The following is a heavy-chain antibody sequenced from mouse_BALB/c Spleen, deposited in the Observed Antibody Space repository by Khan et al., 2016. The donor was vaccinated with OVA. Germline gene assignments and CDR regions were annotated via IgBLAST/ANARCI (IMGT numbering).Heavy chain of an antibody. D-gene: IGHD1-1*02. V-gene: IGHV3-2*02. CDR1: GYSITSDYA. Sequence: EVQLQESGPGLVKPSQSLSLTCTVTGYSITSDYAWNWIRQFPGNKLECMDHISYSGNTKYNPTPKSRISITRDTSKNQFCLQLNSVTTEDTATYYGARIYGGDFDYGGQGTTLTVS. J-gene: IGHJ2*01. CDR3: ARIYGGDFDY. CDR2: ISYSGNT.